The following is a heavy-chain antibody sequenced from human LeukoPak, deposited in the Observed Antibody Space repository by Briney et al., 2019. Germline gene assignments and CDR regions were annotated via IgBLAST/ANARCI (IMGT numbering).Heavy chain of an antibody. CDR3: ARGRIAAARAFDY. Sequence: PSETLSLTCAVSGDSITSYYWNWVRQPPGKGLEWIGEINHSGSTNYNPSLKSRVTISVDTSKNQFSLKLSSVTAADTAVYYCARGRIAAARAFDYWGQGTLVTVPS. V-gene: IGHV4-34*01. J-gene: IGHJ4*02. CDR1: GDSITSYY. D-gene: IGHD6-13*01. CDR2: INHSGST.